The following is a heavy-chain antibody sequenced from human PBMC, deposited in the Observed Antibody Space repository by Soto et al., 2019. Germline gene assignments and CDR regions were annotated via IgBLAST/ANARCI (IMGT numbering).Heavy chain of an antibody. V-gene: IGHV3-30*18. Sequence: GGSLRLSCAASGFTFSSYGMHWVRQAPGKGLEWVAAISYDGSNKYYADSVKGRFTISRDNSKNTLYLQMNSLRAEDTAVYYCAKDSYDFWSGYRPYYYYYGMDVWGQGTTVTVSS. D-gene: IGHD3-3*01. CDR3: AKDSYDFWSGYRPYYYYYGMDV. J-gene: IGHJ6*02. CDR2: ISYDGSNK. CDR1: GFTFSSYG.